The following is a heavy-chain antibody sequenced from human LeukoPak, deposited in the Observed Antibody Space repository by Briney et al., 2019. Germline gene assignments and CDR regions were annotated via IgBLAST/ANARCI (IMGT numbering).Heavy chain of an antibody. V-gene: IGHV5-51*01. CDR2: IYPGDSDT. CDR3: VCAAWLVSVDY. Sequence: GESLKISCKGSGYSFTSYWIGWVRQMPGKGLGWMGIIYPGDSDTRYSPSFQGQVTISADKSISTAYLQWSSLKASDTAMYYCVCAAWLVSVDYWGQGTLVTVSS. J-gene: IGHJ4*02. CDR1: GYSFTSYW. D-gene: IGHD6-19*01.